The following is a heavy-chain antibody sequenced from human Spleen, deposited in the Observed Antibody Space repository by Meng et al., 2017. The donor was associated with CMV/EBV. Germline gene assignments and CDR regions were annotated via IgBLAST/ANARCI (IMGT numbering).Heavy chain of an antibody. CDR2: INPNSGGT. CDR1: GYAFTDYY. V-gene: IGHV1-2*02. J-gene: IGHJ4*02. D-gene: IGHD6-6*01. CDR3: AIVSISPKDPSKFDY. Sequence: ASVKVSCKASGYAFTDYYMHWVRQAPGQGLEWMGWINPNSGGTNSAQKFQGRVTMTRDTSVSTAYMELSRLRSDDTAVYYCAIVSISPKDPSKFDYWGQGTLVTVSS.